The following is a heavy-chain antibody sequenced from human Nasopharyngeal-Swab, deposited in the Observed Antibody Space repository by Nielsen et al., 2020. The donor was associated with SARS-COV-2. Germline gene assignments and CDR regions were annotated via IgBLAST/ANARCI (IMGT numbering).Heavy chain of an antibody. CDR1: GFTFSNYR. D-gene: IGHD2/OR15-2a*01. V-gene: IGHV3-74*01. J-gene: IGHJ4*02. CDR2: INGDGSSL. CDR3: ARGRGSSTSMIGY. Sequence: GESLKISCAASGFTFSNYRMHWVSQAPGKGLVWVSRINGDGSSLNYADFVKGRFTISTDNAKSTLYLEMNSLRAEDTAVYYCARGRGSSTSMIGYWGQGTLVTVSS.